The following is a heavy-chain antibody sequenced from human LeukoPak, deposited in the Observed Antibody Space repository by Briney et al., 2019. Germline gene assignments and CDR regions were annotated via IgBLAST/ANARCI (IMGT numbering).Heavy chain of an antibody. J-gene: IGHJ3*02. CDR1: GGTFSSYA. D-gene: IGHD2-15*01. CDR2: IIPIFGTA. Sequence: ASVKVSCKASGGTFSSYAISWVRQAPGQGLEWMGGIIPIFGTANYAQKFQGRVTITADKSTSTAYMELSSLRSEDTAVYYCARVGYCSGGSCYIDAFDIWGQGTMVTVSS. CDR3: ARVGYCSGGSCYIDAFDI. V-gene: IGHV1-69*06.